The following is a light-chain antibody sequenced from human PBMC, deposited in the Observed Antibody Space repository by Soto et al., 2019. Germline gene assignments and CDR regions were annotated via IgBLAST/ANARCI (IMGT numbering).Light chain of an antibody. CDR3: QQYDNSAPLS. Sequence: EIVLTQSPATLSLSPGDRATLSCGASQSVRSSYVAWYQQKAGLAPRLLIYAGSSRASGIPDRFSGSGSGTDFTLTIGRLEPEDFALYYCQQYDNSAPLSFGGGTKVEMK. J-gene: IGKJ4*01. CDR1: QSVRSSY. CDR2: AGS. V-gene: IGKV3D-20*01.